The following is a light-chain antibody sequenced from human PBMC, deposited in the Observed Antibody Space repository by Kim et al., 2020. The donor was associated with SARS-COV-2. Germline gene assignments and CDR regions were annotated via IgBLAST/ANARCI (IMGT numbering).Light chain of an antibody. CDR3: QAWDSSTPDYV. Sequence: SYELTQPPSVSVSPGQTASITYSGDKLGDKYACWYQQKPGQSPVLVIYQDTKRPSGIPERFSGSNSGNTATLTISGTQAMDEADYYCQAWDSSTPDYVFGTGTKVTVL. CDR2: QDT. V-gene: IGLV3-1*01. J-gene: IGLJ1*01. CDR1: KLGDKY.